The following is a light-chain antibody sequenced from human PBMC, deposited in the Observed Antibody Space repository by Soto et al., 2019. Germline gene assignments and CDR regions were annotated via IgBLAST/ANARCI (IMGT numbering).Light chain of an antibody. CDR1: QTIRTY. J-gene: IGKJ1*01. Sequence: DIRMTQSPSSLSASVGDRVTITCRASQTIRTYFNWYQKKPGKAPKHLIYTTSTLQSGVPPRFSGSGSGTEFTLTISSLQPEDSATYFCQQSYSSPQTFGQGTTVEIK. CDR2: TTS. V-gene: IGKV1-39*01. CDR3: QQSYSSPQT.